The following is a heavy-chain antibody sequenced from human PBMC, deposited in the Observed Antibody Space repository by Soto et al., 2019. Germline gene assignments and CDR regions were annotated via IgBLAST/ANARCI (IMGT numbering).Heavy chain of an antibody. V-gene: IGHV1-8*01. J-gene: IGHJ4*02. CDR1: GYTFTSYD. CDR3: ATTQTDYPSTIFGVVEH. Sequence: ASVKVSCKASGYTFTSYDINWVRQATGQGLEWMGWMNPNSGNTGYAQKFQGRVTMTRNTSTSTAYMELSSLRSEDTAVYYCATTQTDYPSTIFGVVEHWGQGTLVTVSS. D-gene: IGHD3-3*01. CDR2: MNPNSGNT.